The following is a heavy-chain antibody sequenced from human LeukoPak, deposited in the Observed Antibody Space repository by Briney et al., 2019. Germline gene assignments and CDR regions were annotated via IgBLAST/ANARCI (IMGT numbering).Heavy chain of an antibody. CDR1: GYTFTSHG. Sequence: SVKVSCKASGYTFTSHGISWVRQAPGQGLEWMGGIIPIFGTANYAQKFQGRVTITADKSTSTAYMELSNLRSEDTAVYYCARKIAVAGLRTLGAFDIWGQGTMVTVSS. CDR2: IIPIFGTA. D-gene: IGHD6-19*01. V-gene: IGHV1-69*06. J-gene: IGHJ3*02. CDR3: ARKIAVAGLRTLGAFDI.